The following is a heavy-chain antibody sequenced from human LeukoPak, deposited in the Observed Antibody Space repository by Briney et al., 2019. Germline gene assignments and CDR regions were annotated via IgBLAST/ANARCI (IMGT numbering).Heavy chain of an antibody. CDR2: ISYSGTT. CDR3: ARGVNWIDP. V-gene: IGHV4-39*07. J-gene: IGHJ5*02. Sequence: SETLSLTCTVSGGSISSSSYYWGWIRQPPGKGLEWIGSISYSGTTNYNPSLTSRVTISIDTSKNQFSLKLSSVTAADTAVYYCARGVNWIDPWGQGTLVTVSS. CDR1: GGSISSSSYY. D-gene: IGHD6-13*01.